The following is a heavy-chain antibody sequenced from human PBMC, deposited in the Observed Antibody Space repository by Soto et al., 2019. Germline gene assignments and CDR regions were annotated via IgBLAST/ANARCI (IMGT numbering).Heavy chain of an antibody. Sequence: GASVKVSCKVSGYTLTELSMHWVRQAPGKGLEWMGGFDPEDGETIYAQKFQGRVTMTEDTSTDTAYMELSSLRSEDTAVYYCATPTRVDYGEFGESDAFDIWGQGTMVTVSS. V-gene: IGHV1-24*01. J-gene: IGHJ3*02. CDR1: GYTLTELS. CDR3: ATPTRVDYGEFGESDAFDI. D-gene: IGHD4-17*01. CDR2: FDPEDGET.